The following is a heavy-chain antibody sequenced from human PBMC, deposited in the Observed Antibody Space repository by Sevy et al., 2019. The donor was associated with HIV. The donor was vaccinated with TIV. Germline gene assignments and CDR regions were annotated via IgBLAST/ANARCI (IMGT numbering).Heavy chain of an antibody. CDR1: GGSINSGGYY. J-gene: IGHJ6*02. CDR2: IYYSGSA. D-gene: IGHD3-3*01. Sequence: SETLSLTCTVSGGSINSGGYYWSWIRQHPGKGLEWIGYIYYSGSAYYNPSLKSRVTISLDKSKNQFSLKLSSVTAADTALYYCARVLYDFWSDSYAEPYYYYGMDVWGQGTTVTVSS. CDR3: ARVLYDFWSDSYAEPYYYYGMDV. V-gene: IGHV4-31*03.